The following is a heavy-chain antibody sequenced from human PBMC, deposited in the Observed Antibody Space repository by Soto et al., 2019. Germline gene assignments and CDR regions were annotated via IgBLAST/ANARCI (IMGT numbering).Heavy chain of an antibody. CDR1: GGSISSGDYY. V-gene: IGHV4-30-4*01. CDR2: IYYSGST. Sequence: TLSLTCTVSGGSISSGDYYWSWIRQPPGKGLEWIGYIYYSGSTYYNPSLKSRVTISVDTSKNQFSLKLSSVTAADTAVYYCAREVAATLYYYYGMDVWGQGTTVTVSS. CDR3: AREVAATLYYYYGMDV. D-gene: IGHD2-15*01. J-gene: IGHJ6*02.